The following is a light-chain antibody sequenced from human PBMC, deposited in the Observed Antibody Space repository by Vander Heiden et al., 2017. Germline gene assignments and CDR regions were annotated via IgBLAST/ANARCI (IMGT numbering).Light chain of an antibody. CDR1: QGIRND. CDR2: GAS. Sequence: AIQMTQSPSSLSASVGDRVTITCRASQGIRNDLGWYQQKPGKAPKLLIYGASSLHSAVPSRFSGSGSGTDFTLTIISLQPEDFATYYCRLDENYPETFGQGTKVEIK. CDR3: RLDENYPET. J-gene: IGKJ1*01. V-gene: IGKV1-6*01.